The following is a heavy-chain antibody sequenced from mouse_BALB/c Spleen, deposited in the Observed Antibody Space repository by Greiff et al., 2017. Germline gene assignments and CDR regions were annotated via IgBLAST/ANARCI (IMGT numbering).Heavy chain of an antibody. J-gene: IGHJ3*01. CDR2: ISSGSSTI. D-gene: IGHD3-1*01. V-gene: IGHV5-17*02. CDR1: GFTFSSFG. CDR3: ARYHSSGYFAY. Sequence: EVMLVESGGGLVQPGGSRKLSCAASGFTFSSFGMHWVRQAPEKGLEWVAYISSGSSTIYYADTVKGRFTISRDNPKNTLFLQMTSLRSEDTAMYYCARYHSSGYFAYWGQGTLVTVSA.